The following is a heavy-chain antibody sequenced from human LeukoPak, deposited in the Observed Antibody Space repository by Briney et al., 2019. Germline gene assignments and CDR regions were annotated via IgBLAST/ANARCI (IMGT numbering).Heavy chain of an antibody. V-gene: IGHV4-34*01. CDR1: GGSISSYY. J-gene: IGHJ4*02. Sequence: SETLSLTCTVSGGSISSYYWNWIRQPPGKGLEWIGEINHSGSTNYNPSLKSRVTISVDTSKNQFSLKLSSVTAADTAVYYCARRAHATDYWGQGTLVTVSS. CDR2: INHSGST. CDR3: ARRAHATDY. D-gene: IGHD2-15*01.